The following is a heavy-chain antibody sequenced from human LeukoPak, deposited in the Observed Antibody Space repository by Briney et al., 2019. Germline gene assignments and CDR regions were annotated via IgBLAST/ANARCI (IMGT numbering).Heavy chain of an antibody. D-gene: IGHD4-17*01. CDR1: GFTFSSFA. CDR3: ARGDYGSDY. Sequence: PGGSLRLSCAASGFTFSSFAMSWVRQAPGKGLEWVSVIYSGGYTYYADSVKGRFTISRDNSKNTLYLQMNSLRAEDTAIYYCARGDYGSDYWGQGTLVTVSS. CDR2: IYSGGYT. V-gene: IGHV3-53*01. J-gene: IGHJ4*02.